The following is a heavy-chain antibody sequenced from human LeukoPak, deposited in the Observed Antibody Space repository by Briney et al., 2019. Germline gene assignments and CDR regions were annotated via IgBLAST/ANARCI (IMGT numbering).Heavy chain of an antibody. J-gene: IGHJ2*01. CDR2: IYSDDIT. Sequence: GGSLRLSCAASGFTVSSNYMSWVRQVPGKGLEWVSIIYSDDITFYADSVKGRFTISRDNSKNTLYLQMNSLRAEDTAVYYCARDRVFADGYSRFDLWGRGTLVTVSS. CDR3: ARDRVFADGYSRFDL. CDR1: GFTVSSNY. D-gene: IGHD5-24*01. V-gene: IGHV3-66*01.